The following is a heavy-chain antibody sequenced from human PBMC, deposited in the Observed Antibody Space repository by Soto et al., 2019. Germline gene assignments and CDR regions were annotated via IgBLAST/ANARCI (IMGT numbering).Heavy chain of an antibody. CDR3: ARRGWDSYYAIHV. Sequence: ESGGGEVQPGRSLRLSCAASGFTYTDFALHWVRQAPGKGLEWVAILSYDGSDKYYADAVKGSFAISRDNPKNTLYLEMNSLRPEDKAVYFCARRGWDSYYAIHVSGQG. V-gene: IGHV3-30*09. CDR1: GFTYTDFA. CDR2: LSYDGSDK. D-gene: IGHD3-22*01. J-gene: IGHJ6*02.